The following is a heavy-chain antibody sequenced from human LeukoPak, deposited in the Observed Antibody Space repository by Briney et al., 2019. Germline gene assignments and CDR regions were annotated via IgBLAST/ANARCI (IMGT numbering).Heavy chain of an antibody. CDR1: GFTFSTYN. CDR2: ILNDGSHK. CDR3: ARGLVGISGAFDV. Sequence: GKSLRLPCEGSGFTFSTYNLHWVRQAPGKGLEWVAVILNDGSHKYDADSVRGRFDVSRDNSKNTLYLQLRSLRPEDTAVYFCARGLVGISGAFDVWGHGTMVTVSS. V-gene: IGHV3-30*09. D-gene: IGHD1-26*01. J-gene: IGHJ3*01.